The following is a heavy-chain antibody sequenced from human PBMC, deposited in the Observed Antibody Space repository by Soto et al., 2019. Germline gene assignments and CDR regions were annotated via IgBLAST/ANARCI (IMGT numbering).Heavy chain of an antibody. CDR2: IYYSGST. V-gene: IGHV4-31*03. J-gene: IGHJ3*02. Sequence: PSETLSLTCTVSGGSISSGGYYWSWIRQHPGKGLEWIGYIYYSGSTYYNPSLKSRVTISVDTSKNQFSLKLSSVTAADTAVYYCARERARQPYVDSSGLDDAFDIWGQGTMVTVSS. D-gene: IGHD3-22*01. CDR1: GGSISSGGYY. CDR3: ARERARQPYVDSSGLDDAFDI.